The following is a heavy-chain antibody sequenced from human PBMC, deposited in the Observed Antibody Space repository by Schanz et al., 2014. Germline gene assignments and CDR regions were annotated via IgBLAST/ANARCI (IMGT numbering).Heavy chain of an antibody. J-gene: IGHJ3*02. Sequence: EVQLVESGGGVVRPGGSLRLSCSASGFGFDDYAMSWVRQTPGKGLEWVSVISGSGVTIYYADSVQGRFTISRDNSKNALYLQMDSLRAEDTAVYYCARGIITMVRGGDVGAFDIWGQGTMVTVSS. V-gene: IGHV3-23*04. CDR2: ISGSGVTI. CDR3: ARGIITMVRGGDVGAFDI. CDR1: GFGFDDYA. D-gene: IGHD3-10*01.